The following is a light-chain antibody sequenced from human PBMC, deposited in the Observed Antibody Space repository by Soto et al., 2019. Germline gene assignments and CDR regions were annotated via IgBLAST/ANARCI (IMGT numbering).Light chain of an antibody. V-gene: IGLV2-14*01. CDR2: DVS. CDR1: SSDVGGYNY. Sequence: LTPPASVSGSPGQSITIACTGTSSDVGGYNYVSWYQQYPGKAPRLVISDVSNRPSGVSNRFSGSKSGNSASLTISGLQAEDEADYYCSSYTSSSTYVFGTGTKVTVL. CDR3: SSYTSSSTYV. J-gene: IGLJ1*01.